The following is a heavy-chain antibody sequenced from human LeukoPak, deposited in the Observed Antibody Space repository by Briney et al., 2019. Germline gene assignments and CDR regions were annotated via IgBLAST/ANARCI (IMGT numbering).Heavy chain of an antibody. D-gene: IGHD2-2*01. J-gene: IGHJ4*02. Sequence: GGSLRLSCAASGFTFSSYAMSWVRQARGKGLEWVSAISGSGGSTYYADSVKGRFTISRDNSKNTLYLKMNNLRAEDTAVYYCAKYSCSSTSCPPTSEDWGQGTLVIVSS. V-gene: IGHV3-23*01. CDR2: ISGSGGST. CDR1: GFTFSSYA. CDR3: AKYSCSSTSCPPTSED.